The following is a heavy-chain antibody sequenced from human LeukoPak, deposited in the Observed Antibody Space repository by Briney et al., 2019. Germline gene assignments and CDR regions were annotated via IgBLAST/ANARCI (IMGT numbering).Heavy chain of an antibody. V-gene: IGHV3-48*01. Sequence: GGSLRLSCAASGFTFSSYSMNWARQAPGKGLEWVSYISSSSSTIYYADSVKGRFTISRDNAKNSLYLQMNSLRAEDTAVYYCARSASSYDYVWGSYRYTKVIDYWGQGTLVTVSS. J-gene: IGHJ4*02. CDR1: GFTFSSYS. CDR2: ISSSSSTI. D-gene: IGHD3-16*02. CDR3: ARSASSYDYVWGSYRYTKVIDY.